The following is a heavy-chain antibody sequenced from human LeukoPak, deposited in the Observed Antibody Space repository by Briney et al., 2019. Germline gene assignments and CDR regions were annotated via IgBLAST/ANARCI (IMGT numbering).Heavy chain of an antibody. CDR3: VEGYDSHVTDY. CDR2: ISSRSSYI. Sequence: GGSLRLSCAASGFTFSSYSMNWVRQAPGKGLEWVSCISSRSSYIYYADSVKGRFTISRDNSKSTLFLQMSSLRAEDTAVYFCVEGYDSHVTDYWGQGTLVTVSS. CDR1: GFTFSSYS. D-gene: IGHD3-10*01. J-gene: IGHJ4*02. V-gene: IGHV3-21*01.